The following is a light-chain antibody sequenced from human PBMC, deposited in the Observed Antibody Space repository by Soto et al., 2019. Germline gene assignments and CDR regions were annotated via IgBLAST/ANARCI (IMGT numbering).Light chain of an antibody. CDR2: LNSDGRY. CDR3: QTWGSGSVV. CDR1: SGHSTYA. J-gene: IGLJ2*01. Sequence: QPVLTQSPSASASLGASVKLTCTLSSGHSTYAIAWHQQQPEKGPRYLMKLNSDGRYTKGDGIPDRFSGSSSGAERYLTISSLQSEDETDYYCQTWGSGSVVFGGGTKLTVL. V-gene: IGLV4-69*01.